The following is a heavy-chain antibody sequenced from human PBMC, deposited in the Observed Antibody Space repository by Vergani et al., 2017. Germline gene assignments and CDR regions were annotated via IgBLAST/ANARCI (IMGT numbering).Heavy chain of an antibody. CDR3: AKQYFVSGNYLFDY. J-gene: IGHJ4*02. V-gene: IGHV3-53*01. D-gene: IGHD3-10*01. CDR2: IYSGGST. CDR1: GFTVSSNY. Sequence: EVQLVESGGGLVQPGGSLRLSCAASGFTVSSNYMSWVRQAPGKGLEWVSVIYSGGSTYYADSVKGRFTISRDNSKNILFLQMNNLRTEDTAIYYCAKQYFVSGNYLFDYWGQGTLVTVSS.